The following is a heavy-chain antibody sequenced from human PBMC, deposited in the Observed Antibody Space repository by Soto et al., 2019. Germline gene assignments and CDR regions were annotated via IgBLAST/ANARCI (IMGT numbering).Heavy chain of an antibody. CDR3: ARDILRYCRGTACYSYYFDY. CDR1: GFTFSSYS. CDR2: IDSGSNTI. V-gene: IGHV3-48*02. Sequence: PGGSLRLSCVASGFTFSSYSMNWVRQAPGKGLEWVSYIDSGSNTIYYADSVKGRFTISRDNAKNSLYLQMNSLRDEDTAVYYCARDILRYCRGTACYSYYFDYWGQGTLVTVSS. J-gene: IGHJ4*02. D-gene: IGHD2-2*01.